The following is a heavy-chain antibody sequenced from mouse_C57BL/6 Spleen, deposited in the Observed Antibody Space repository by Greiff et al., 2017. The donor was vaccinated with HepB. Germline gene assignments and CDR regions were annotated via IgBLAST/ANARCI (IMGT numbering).Heavy chain of an antibody. CDR3: ARRGSYGSSLDY. J-gene: IGHJ2*01. CDR1: GFTFSDYY. V-gene: IGHV5-12*01. D-gene: IGHD1-1*01. Sequence: EVMLVESGGGLVQPGGSLKLSCAASGFTFSDYYMYWVRQTPEKRLEWVAYISNGGGSTYYPDTVKGRFTISRDNAKNTQYLQMSRLKSEDTAMYYCARRGSYGSSLDYWGQGTTLTVSS. CDR2: ISNGGGST.